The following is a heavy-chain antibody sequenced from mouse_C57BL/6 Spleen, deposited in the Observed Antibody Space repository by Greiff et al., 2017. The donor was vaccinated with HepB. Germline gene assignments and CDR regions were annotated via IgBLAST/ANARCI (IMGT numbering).Heavy chain of an antibody. D-gene: IGHD1-1*01. CDR2: IRLKSDNYAT. Sequence: EVQLQESGGGLVQPGGSMKLSCVASGFTFSNYWMNWVRQSPEKGLEWVAQIRLKSDNYATHYAESVKGRFTISRDDSKSSVYLQMNNLRAEDTGIYYCTVTTVVASDGWGTGTTVTVSS. CDR3: TVTTVVASDG. J-gene: IGHJ1*03. V-gene: IGHV6-3*01. CDR1: GFTFSNYW.